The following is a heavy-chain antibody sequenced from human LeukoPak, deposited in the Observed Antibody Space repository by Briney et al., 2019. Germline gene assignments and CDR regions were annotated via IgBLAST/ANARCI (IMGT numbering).Heavy chain of an antibody. Sequence: SETLSLTCTVSGGSISSSSYYWGWIRQHPGEGLEWIGYIHHSGSTYYNPSLKSRVIISVDTSKNQFSLKLNSVTAADTAVYYCATYGSGSYRFDPWGQGTLVTVSS. D-gene: IGHD3-10*01. V-gene: IGHV4-31*03. CDR2: IHHSGST. CDR3: ATYGSGSYRFDP. J-gene: IGHJ5*02. CDR1: GGSISSSSYY.